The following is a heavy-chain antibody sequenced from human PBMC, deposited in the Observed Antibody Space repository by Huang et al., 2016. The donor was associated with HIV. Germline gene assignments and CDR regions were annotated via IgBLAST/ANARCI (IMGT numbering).Heavy chain of an antibody. J-gene: IGHJ6*02. CDR3: AAKIGSDGYFISRGPRSNYYSLDV. Sequence: QLQLVQSGAQVKKPGSSVNVSCKASGKTFSGSAISWVRQAPGQRLEWTGWLVPLYGKPQAGPNFRGRVTVSVDESMTTAYMEFTSLTSKDTAVYFCAAKIGSDGYFISRGPRSNYYSLDVWGQGTTVVVSS. D-gene: IGHD3-10*01. CDR1: GKTFSGSA. CDR2: LVPLYGKP. V-gene: IGHV1-69*13.